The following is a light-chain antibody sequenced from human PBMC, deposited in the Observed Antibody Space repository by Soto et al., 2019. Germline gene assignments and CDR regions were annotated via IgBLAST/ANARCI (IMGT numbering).Light chain of an antibody. CDR3: CSYAGISTVV. CDR2: EGS. CDR1: SSDVGSYNL. J-gene: IGLJ2*01. Sequence: QSALTQPASVSGSPGQSITLSCTGTSSDVGSYNLVSWYQQHPGKAPKLIIYEGSKRPSGVSNRFSCSKSGNTASLTISGLQADDEADYYCCSYAGISTVVFGGGTKLTVL. V-gene: IGLV2-23*01.